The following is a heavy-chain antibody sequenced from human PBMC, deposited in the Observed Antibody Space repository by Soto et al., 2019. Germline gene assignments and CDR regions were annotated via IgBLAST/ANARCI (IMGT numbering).Heavy chain of an antibody. CDR3: AKGPGTSNHDYGRNSPGDDGFDI. D-gene: IGHD4-17*01. CDR2: ISYDGSNK. V-gene: IGHV3-30*18. J-gene: IGHJ3*02. Sequence: GGSLRLSCAASGFTFSSYGMHWVRQAPGKGLEWVAVISYDGSNKYYADSVKGRFTISRDNSKNTLYLQMNSLRAEDTAVYYCAKGPGTSNHDYGRNSPGDDGFDIWGQGTMVTVSS. CDR1: GFTFSSYG.